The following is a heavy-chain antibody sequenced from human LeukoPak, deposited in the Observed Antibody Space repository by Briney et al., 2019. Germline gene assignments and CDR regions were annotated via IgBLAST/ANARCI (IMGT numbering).Heavy chain of an antibody. CDR1: GFTFSSYS. D-gene: IGHD1-26*01. V-gene: IGHV3-23*01. CDR2: ISGSGGST. Sequence: PGGSLRLSCAAYGFTFSSYSMNWVRQAPGKGLEWVSAISGSGGSTYYADSVKGRFTISRDNSKNTLYLQMNSLRAEDTAVYYCAKGNIVGATYFDYWGQGTLVTVSS. J-gene: IGHJ4*02. CDR3: AKGNIVGATYFDY.